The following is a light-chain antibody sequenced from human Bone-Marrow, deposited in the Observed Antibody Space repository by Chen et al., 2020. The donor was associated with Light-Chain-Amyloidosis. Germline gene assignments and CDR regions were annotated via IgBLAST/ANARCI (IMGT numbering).Light chain of an antibody. J-gene: IGLJ2*01. Sequence: SNELTQPPSASVSPGQTAPLTCTGENLGDKYVCWYHQKAVHSPVLVIYQDKKRPSGIPERFSGSNSGNTATLTITGTQEMDEGDYYCQAWDSSTVVFGGGTRLTVL. CDR3: QAWDSSTVV. V-gene: IGLV3-1*01. CDR2: QDK. CDR1: NLGDKY.